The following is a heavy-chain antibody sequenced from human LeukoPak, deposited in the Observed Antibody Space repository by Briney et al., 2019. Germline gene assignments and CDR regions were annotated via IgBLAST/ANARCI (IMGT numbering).Heavy chain of an antibody. CDR2: ISYDGSNK. CDR1: RFTVSSYA. D-gene: IGHD6-13*01. Sequence: HPGGSLRLSCVASRFTVSSYAIHWVRQAPGKGLEWVAVISYDGSNKYYADSVKGRFTISRDNSKNTLYLQMNSLRAEDTAVYYCAREIIAAAGTWVFSNWFDPWGQGTLVTVSS. V-gene: IGHV3-30*04. J-gene: IGHJ5*02. CDR3: AREIIAAAGTWVFSNWFDP.